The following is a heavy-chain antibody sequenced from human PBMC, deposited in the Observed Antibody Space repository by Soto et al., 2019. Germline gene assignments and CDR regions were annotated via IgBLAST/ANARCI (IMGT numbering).Heavy chain of an antibody. Sequence: QVQLQQWGAGLLKPSETLSLTCAVYGGSFRDYYWSWIRQSPGKGLEWIGEINHRGSTTYNPSLKSRVTMSLDTSTNQFSLAWRSVTPADTAVCYCAILVYGDFDYWGQGSLVTVSS. CDR3: AILVYGDFDY. CDR1: GGSFRDYY. D-gene: IGHD4-17*01. CDR2: INHRGST. V-gene: IGHV4-34*02. J-gene: IGHJ4*02.